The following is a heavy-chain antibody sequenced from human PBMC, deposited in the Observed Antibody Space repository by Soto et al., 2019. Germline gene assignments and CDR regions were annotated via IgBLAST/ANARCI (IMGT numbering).Heavy chain of an antibody. D-gene: IGHD1-1*01. CDR1: GGSVSSGSYY. CDR3: AREAATTPHPLDC. Sequence: QVQLQESGPGLVKPSETLSLTCTVSGGSVSSGSYYWSWIRQPPGRGLEWIGYIYYSGSTNYNPSLKSRVSISLETSKKQCSLKRSSATAADTAVYYCAREAATTPHPLDCCGPGTLLTVSS. J-gene: IGHJ4*01. CDR2: IYYSGST. V-gene: IGHV4-61*01.